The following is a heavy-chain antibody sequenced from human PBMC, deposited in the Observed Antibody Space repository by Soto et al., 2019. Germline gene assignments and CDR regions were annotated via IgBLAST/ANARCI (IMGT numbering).Heavy chain of an antibody. D-gene: IGHD4-4*01. CDR2: IMPMFGTA. CDR3: ARGPRFATDYYYFYGMDV. Sequence: SVKVSCKASGGTFSRYAISWVRLAPGQGLEWMGGIMPMFGTANYAQKFQGRVTITADESTSTAYMELSSLRSEDTAVYYCARGPRFATDYYYFYGMDVWGQGTTVTVSS. V-gene: IGHV1-69*13. J-gene: IGHJ6*02. CDR1: GGTFSRYA.